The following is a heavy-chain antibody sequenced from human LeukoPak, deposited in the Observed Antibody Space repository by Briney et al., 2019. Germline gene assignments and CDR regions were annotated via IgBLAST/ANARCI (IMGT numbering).Heavy chain of an antibody. Sequence: SETLSLTCTVPGGSISSYYWSWIRQSPGKELEWIAYIHYNGDTKNNPSLRGRVTISLDTSNNYFSLRLTTVTAADTAMYFCARQPADTAAFDMWGQGTMVTVSS. CDR1: GGSISSYY. J-gene: IGHJ3*02. D-gene: IGHD5-18*01. V-gene: IGHV4-59*08. CDR2: IHYNGDT. CDR3: ARQPADTAAFDM.